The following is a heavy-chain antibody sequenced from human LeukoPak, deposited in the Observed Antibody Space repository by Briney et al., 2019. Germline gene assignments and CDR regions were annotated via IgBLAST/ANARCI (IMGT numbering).Heavy chain of an antibody. Sequence: GGSLRLSCAASGFTFSSYAMSWVRQAPGKGLEWVAVISYDGSNKYYADSVKGRFTISRDNSKNTLYLQMNSLRAEDTAVYYCAEDRQRRSLNAFDIWGQGTMVTVSS. D-gene: IGHD1-26*01. CDR2: ISYDGSNK. V-gene: IGHV3-30*18. J-gene: IGHJ3*02. CDR1: GFTFSSYA. CDR3: AEDRQRRSLNAFDI.